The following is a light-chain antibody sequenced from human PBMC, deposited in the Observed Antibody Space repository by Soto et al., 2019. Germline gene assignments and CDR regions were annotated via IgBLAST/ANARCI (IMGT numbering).Light chain of an antibody. J-gene: IGLJ3*02. CDR1: SSDIGKF. CDR3: SSYVTSTVM. Sequence: QSVLTQPASVSGSPGQSIIISCTGTSSDIGKFVSWYQQYPGKAPKLIVYEVSNRPSGVPNRFSGSKSGNTASLSISGLQAEDEADYYCSSYVTSTVMFGGGTKLTVL. V-gene: IGLV2-14*01. CDR2: EVS.